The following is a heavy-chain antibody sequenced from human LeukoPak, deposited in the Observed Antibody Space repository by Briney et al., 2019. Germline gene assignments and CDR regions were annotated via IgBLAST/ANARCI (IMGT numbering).Heavy chain of an antibody. CDR3: ARDGSGSYYDGLYDF. Sequence: PGGSLRLSCAASGFTFSNYWMSWVRQAPGKGLEWVANIKQDGSEKYYVDSVKGRFTISRDNAKNSLYLRMNSLRAEDTAVYYCARDGSGSYYDGLYDFWGQGTLVTVSS. CDR2: IKQDGSEK. D-gene: IGHD1-26*01. V-gene: IGHV3-7*01. J-gene: IGHJ4*02. CDR1: GFTFSNYW.